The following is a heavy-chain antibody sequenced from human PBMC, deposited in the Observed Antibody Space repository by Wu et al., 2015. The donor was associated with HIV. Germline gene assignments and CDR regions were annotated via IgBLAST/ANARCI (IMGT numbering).Heavy chain of an antibody. D-gene: IGHD6-19*01. CDR1: GGTFSSYA. J-gene: IGHJ6*02. Sequence: QVQLVQSGAEVKKPGSSVKVSCKASGGTFSSYAISWVRQAPGQGLEWMGRIIPIFGTANYAQKFQGRVTITADESTSTAYMELSSLRSEDTAVYYCARRGPGTTSVAVAGYYGMDVWGQGTTVTVSS. CDR2: IIPIFGTA. V-gene: IGHV1-69*13. CDR3: ARRGPGTTSVAVAGYYGMDV.